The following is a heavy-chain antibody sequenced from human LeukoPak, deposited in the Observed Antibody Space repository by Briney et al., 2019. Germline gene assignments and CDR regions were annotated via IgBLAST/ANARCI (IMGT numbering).Heavy chain of an antibody. CDR1: GGSISSYY. CDR3: AGVSGSYSTLLY. Sequence: SETLSLTCTVSGGSISSYYWSWIRQPPGKGLEWIGYIYYSGSTNYNPSLKSRVTISVDTSKNQFSLKLSSVTAADTAVYYCAGVSGSYSTLLYWGQGTLVTASS. J-gene: IGHJ4*02. D-gene: IGHD1-26*01. CDR2: IYYSGST. V-gene: IGHV4-59*01.